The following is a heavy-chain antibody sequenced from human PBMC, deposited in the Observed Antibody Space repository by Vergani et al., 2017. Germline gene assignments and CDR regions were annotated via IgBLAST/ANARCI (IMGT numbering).Heavy chain of an antibody. CDR3: AKAYSSDWDYFDY. J-gene: IGHJ4*02. Sequence: EVQLLESGGGLVQPGGSLRLSCAASGFTFSTYAMTWVRQAPGKGLEWVSAITGSGGSTYYADSVKGRFTISRDNSKNTLYLQMNSLRAEDTAVYYCAKAYSSDWDYFDYWGQGTLITVSS. V-gene: IGHV3-23*01. CDR1: GFTFSTYA. D-gene: IGHD6-19*01. CDR2: ITGSGGST.